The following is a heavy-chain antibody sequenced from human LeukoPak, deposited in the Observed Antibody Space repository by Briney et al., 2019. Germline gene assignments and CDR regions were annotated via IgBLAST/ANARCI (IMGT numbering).Heavy chain of an antibody. CDR3: ASENTTTWSFDY. Sequence: GGSLRLSCAASGLSFSNYGMHGVRQAPGKGLEWVAFIRYEGSSTYYAASARGRFIISRDISKNTLYLRMNTLRAEDTAVYYCASENTTTWSFDYWGQGTLVTASS. J-gene: IGHJ4*02. D-gene: IGHD1-14*01. CDR2: IRYEGSST. CDR1: GLSFSNYG. V-gene: IGHV3-30*02.